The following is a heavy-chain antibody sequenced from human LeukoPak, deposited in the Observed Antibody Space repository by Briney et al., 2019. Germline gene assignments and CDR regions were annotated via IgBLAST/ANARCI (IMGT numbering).Heavy chain of an antibody. CDR3: AIFGWEVGATSVDY. Sequence: SVKVSCKASGGPFSSYAISWVRQAPGQGLEWMGGIIPIFGTANYAQKFQGRVTITADESTSTAYMELSSLRSEDTAVYYCAIFGWEVGATSVDYWGQGTLVTVSS. CDR1: GGPFSSYA. V-gene: IGHV1-69*13. J-gene: IGHJ4*02. D-gene: IGHD1-26*01. CDR2: IIPIFGTA.